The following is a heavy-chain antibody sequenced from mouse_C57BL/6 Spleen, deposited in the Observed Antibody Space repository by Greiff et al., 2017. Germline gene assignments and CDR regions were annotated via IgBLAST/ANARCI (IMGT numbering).Heavy chain of an antibody. V-gene: IGHV1-81*01. CDR1: GYTFTSYG. D-gene: IGHD2-3*01. CDR2: IYPRSGNT. J-gene: IGHJ4*01. CDR3: ARWGDGYYVYAMDY. Sequence: QVQLQQSGAELARPGASVKLSCKASGYTFTSYGISWVKQRTGQGLEWIGEIYPRSGNTYYNEKFKGKATLTADKSSSTAYMELRSLTSEDSAVXFCARWGDGYYVYAMDYWGQGTSVTVSS.